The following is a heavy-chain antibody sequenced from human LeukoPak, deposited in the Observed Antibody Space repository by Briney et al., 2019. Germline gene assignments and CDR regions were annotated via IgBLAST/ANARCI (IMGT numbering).Heavy chain of an antibody. CDR3: AKDGQYYDFWSGYLAYYVMDV. J-gene: IGHJ6*02. V-gene: IGHV3-30*18. D-gene: IGHD3-3*01. Sequence: PGRSLRLSCAASGFTFSSYGMHWVRQAPGKGLEWVAVISYDGSNKYYADSVKGRFTISRDNSKNTLYLQMNSLRAEDTAVYYCAKDGQYYDFWSGYLAYYVMDVWGQGTTVPLSS. CDR2: ISYDGSNK. CDR1: GFTFSSYG.